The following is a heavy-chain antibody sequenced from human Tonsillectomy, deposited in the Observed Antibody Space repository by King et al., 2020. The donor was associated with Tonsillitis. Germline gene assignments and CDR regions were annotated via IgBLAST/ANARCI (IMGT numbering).Heavy chain of an antibody. D-gene: IGHD6-19*01. CDR3: ARALSVAGLMNWCDP. CDR1: GASISSYY. CDR2: IYASGST. J-gene: IGHJ5*02. V-gene: IGHV4-4*07. Sequence: QLQESGPGLVKPSETLSLTCTVAGASISSYYWSWLRQPAGKGLEWIGRIYASGSTNYNPSLKSRVTMSVDTSKNQFSLKLNSVTVADTAVYYCARALSVAGLMNWCDPWGQGILVTVSS.